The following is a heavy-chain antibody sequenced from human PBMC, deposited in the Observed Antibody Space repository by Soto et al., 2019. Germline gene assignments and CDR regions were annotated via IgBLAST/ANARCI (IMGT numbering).Heavy chain of an antibody. CDR1: GGTFSSYT. V-gene: IGHV1-69*02. CDR3: ASIYCSGGSCYSGSLDY. Sequence: SVKLSCKASGGTFSSYTISWVRQAPGQGLEWMGRIIPILGIANYAQKFQGRVTITADKSTSTAYMELSSLRSEGTAVHYCASIYCSGGSCYSGSLDYWGQGTLVTVSS. D-gene: IGHD2-15*01. CDR2: IIPILGIA. J-gene: IGHJ4*02.